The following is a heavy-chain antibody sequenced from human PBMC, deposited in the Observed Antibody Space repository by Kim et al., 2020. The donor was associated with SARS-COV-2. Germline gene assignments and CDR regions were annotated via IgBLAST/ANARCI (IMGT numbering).Heavy chain of an antibody. V-gene: IGHV1-69*04. CDR1: GGTFSSYA. CDR2: IIPILGIA. Sequence: SVKVSCKASGGTFSSYAISWVRQAPGQGLEWMGRIIPILGIANYAQKFQGRVTITADKSTSTAYMELSSLRSEDTAVYYCAREGYCSSTSCRRRYYYYMDVWGKGTTVTVSS. J-gene: IGHJ6*03. D-gene: IGHD2-2*01. CDR3: AREGYCSSTSCRRRYYYYMDV.